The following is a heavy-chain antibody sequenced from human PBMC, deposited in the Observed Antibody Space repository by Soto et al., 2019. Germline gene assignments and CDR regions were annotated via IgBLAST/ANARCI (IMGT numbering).Heavy chain of an antibody. J-gene: IGHJ4*02. CDR2: INIDGTTT. V-gene: IGHV3-74*01. Sequence: GGSLRLSCAASGFTFSSYWMHWVRQAPGKGLVWVSRINIDGTTTNSADSVKGRFTISRDNAKNTLYLQMNSLRAEDTAVYYCVREDTAVIHFGFDYWGQGTLVTVSS. D-gene: IGHD3-16*01. CDR3: VREDTAVIHFGFDY. CDR1: GFTFSSYW.